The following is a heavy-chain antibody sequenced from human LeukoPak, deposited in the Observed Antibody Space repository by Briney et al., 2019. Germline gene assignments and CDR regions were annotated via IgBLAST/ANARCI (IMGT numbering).Heavy chain of an antibody. CDR1: GFTVSSNY. J-gene: IGHJ4*02. D-gene: IGHD3-10*01. Sequence: GGSLRLPCAASGFTVSSNYMSWVRQAPGKGLEWVSVIYSGGSTYYADSVKGRFTISRDNSKNTLYLQMNSLRAEDTAVYYCARDHYYGSGSYATDYWGQGTLVTVSS. V-gene: IGHV3-66*01. CDR3: ARDHYYGSGSYATDY. CDR2: IYSGGST.